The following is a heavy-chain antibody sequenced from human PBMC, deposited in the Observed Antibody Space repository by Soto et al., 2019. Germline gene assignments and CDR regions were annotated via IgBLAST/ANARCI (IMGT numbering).Heavy chain of an antibody. D-gene: IGHD4-17*01. CDR3: ARSRGRRYGDYSPGAFDI. V-gene: IGHV1-8*01. CDR1: GYTFTSYD. CDR2: MNPNSGNT. Sequence: GASVKVFCKASGYTFTSYDINWVRQATGQGLEWMGWMNPNSGNTGYAQKFQGRVTMTRNTSISTAYMELSSLRSEDTAVYYCARSRGRRYGDYSPGAFDIWGQGTMVTVSS. J-gene: IGHJ3*02.